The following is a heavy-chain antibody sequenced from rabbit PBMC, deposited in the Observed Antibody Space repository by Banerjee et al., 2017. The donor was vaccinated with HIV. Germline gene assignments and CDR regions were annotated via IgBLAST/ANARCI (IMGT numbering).Heavy chain of an antibody. CDR1: GFSFNNRYV. J-gene: IGHJ4*01. CDR3: ARDGGSGWGAPHYFNL. D-gene: IGHD4-1*01. V-gene: IGHV1S45*01. CDR2: INTISGDT. Sequence: QEQLEESGGDLVKPEGSLTLTCTASGFSFNNRYVMCWVRQAPGKGLEWIACINTISGDTVYATWAKGRFTISKASWTTVTLQMTSLTAADTASYFCARDGGSGWGAPHYFNLWGRGTLVTVS.